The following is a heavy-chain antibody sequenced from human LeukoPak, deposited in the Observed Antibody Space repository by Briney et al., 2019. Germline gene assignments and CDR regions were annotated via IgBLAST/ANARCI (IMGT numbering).Heavy chain of an antibody. CDR3: ARDGGELWPLDE. V-gene: IGHV3-7*01. J-gene: IGHJ4*02. CDR2: IKPDGSET. D-gene: IGHD3-10*01. CDR1: GFPFKGYW. Sequence: GGPLSLSCVAPGFPFKGYWLTWFRQSPGKGLAWVANIKPDGSETNYLDSVKGRFTISRDNARDSLFLEMNNLRVDDTAVYYCARDGGELWPLDEWGQGILVTVSS.